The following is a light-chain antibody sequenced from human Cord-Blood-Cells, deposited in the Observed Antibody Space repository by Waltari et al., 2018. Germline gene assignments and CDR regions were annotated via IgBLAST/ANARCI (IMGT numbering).Light chain of an antibody. Sequence: QSALTQPPSASGSPGQSVTIPCTGTSSDVGGYNYVSWYQQHPVKAPKLMVYEVSKRPSGVPDRFSGSKSGNTASLTVSGLQAEDEADYYCSSYAGSNNVVFGGGTKLTVL. V-gene: IGLV2-8*01. CDR2: EVS. CDR3: SSYAGSNNVV. J-gene: IGLJ2*01. CDR1: SSDVGGYNY.